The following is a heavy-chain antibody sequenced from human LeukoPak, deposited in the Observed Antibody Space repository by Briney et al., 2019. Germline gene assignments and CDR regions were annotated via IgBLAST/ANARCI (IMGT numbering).Heavy chain of an antibody. D-gene: IGHD3-16*01. CDR1: GDSVSSYY. CDR2: IYHSGST. Sequence: SETLSLTCTVSGDSVSSYYWSWIRQPPGKGLEWIVYIYHSGSTNYNPSLKSRVTTSVDTSRNQFSLDLSSVTAAATAVYYCAVLGNYALDYWGQGTLVTVSS. J-gene: IGHJ4*02. V-gene: IGHV4-59*02. CDR3: AVLGNYALDY.